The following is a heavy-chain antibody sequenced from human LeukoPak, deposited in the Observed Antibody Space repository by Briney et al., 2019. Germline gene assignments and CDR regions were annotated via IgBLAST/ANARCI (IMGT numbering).Heavy chain of an antibody. D-gene: IGHD2-15*01. Sequence: GGSLRLSCAASGFTVSSNYMSWVRQAPGKGLEWVSAISGSGGSTYYADSVKGRFTISRDNSKNTLYLQMNSLRAEDTAVYYCAKGLHLNIVVVVAITQDDAFDIWGQGTMVTVSS. CDR1: GFTVSSNY. CDR3: AKGLHLNIVVVVAITQDDAFDI. CDR2: ISGSGGST. V-gene: IGHV3-23*01. J-gene: IGHJ3*02.